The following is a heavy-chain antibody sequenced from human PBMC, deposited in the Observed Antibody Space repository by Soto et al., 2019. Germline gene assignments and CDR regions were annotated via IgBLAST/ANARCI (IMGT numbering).Heavy chain of an antibody. V-gene: IGHV3-23*01. CDR3: AKDGYYYDSSGYDFQH. CDR2: ISGSGGST. CDR1: GFTFSSYA. J-gene: IGHJ1*01. D-gene: IGHD3-22*01. Sequence: PGGSLRLSCAASGFTFSSYAMSWVRQAPGKGLEWVSAISGSGGSTYYADSVKGRFTISRDNSKNTLYLPMNSLRAKDTAVYYCAKDGYYYDSSGYDFQHWGQGTLVTVSS.